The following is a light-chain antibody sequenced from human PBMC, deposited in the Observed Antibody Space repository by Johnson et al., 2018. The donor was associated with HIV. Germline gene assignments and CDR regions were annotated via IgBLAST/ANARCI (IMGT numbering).Light chain of an antibody. CDR2: DNN. Sequence: QSVLTQPPSVSAAPGQKVTISCSGSSSNIGNNYVSWYQQIPGTAPKLLIYDNNKRPSGIPDRFSGSKSGTSATLGITGLQTGDEADYYCGTWDSSLGKVFGTGTKVTVL. CDR3: GTWDSSLGKV. V-gene: IGLV1-51*01. J-gene: IGLJ1*01. CDR1: SSNIGNNY.